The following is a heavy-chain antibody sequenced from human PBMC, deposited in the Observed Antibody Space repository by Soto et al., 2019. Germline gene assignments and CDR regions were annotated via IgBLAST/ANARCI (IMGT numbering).Heavy chain of an antibody. Sequence: GGSLRLSCVASGFTFSSYAMSWVRQAPGKGIQWVSAISASGGSAYYADTVEGRFTISRDNSKNTLYLQMNSQRAEDTAVYYCAKGRFSSSWYRDLDYWGQGTLVTVSS. CDR3: AKGRFSSSWYRDLDY. V-gene: IGHV3-23*01. CDR2: ISASGGSA. CDR1: GFTFSSYA. J-gene: IGHJ4*02. D-gene: IGHD6-13*01.